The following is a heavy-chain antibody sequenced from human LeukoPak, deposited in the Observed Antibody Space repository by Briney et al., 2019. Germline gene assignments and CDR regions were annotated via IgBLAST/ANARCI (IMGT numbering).Heavy chain of an antibody. Sequence: SETLSLTCTVSGYSLSSGYYWGWIRQPPGKGLEWIGYIYYSGSTNYNPSLKSRVTISVDTSKNQFSLKLSSVTTADTAVYYCARYYYDNSGSIYAFDIWGQGTMVTVSS. D-gene: IGHD3-22*01. CDR1: GYSLSSGYY. CDR2: IYYSGST. CDR3: ARYYYDNSGSIYAFDI. J-gene: IGHJ3*02. V-gene: IGHV4-38-2*02.